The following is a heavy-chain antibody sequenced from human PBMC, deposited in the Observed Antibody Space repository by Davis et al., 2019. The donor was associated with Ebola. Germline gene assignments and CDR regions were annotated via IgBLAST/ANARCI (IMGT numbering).Heavy chain of an antibody. CDR3: ARRGAGGYWWGAFDY. J-gene: IGHJ4*02. CDR2: IKQDGSEK. Sequence: PGGSLRLSCAASGFTFSSYWMSWVRQAPGKGLEWVANIKQDGSEKYYVDSVKGRFTISRDNAKNSLYLQMNSLRAEDAAIYYCARRGAGGYWWGAFDYWGQGTRVTVSS. D-gene: IGHD2-21*01. CDR1: GFTFSSYW. V-gene: IGHV3-7*03.